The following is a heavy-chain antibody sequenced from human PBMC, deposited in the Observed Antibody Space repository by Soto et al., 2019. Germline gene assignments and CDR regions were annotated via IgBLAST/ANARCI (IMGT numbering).Heavy chain of an antibody. D-gene: IGHD6-6*01. Sequence: QVQLQESGPGLVKPSETLSLTCSVSGGSVSNYYWGWIRQSAGRGLEWVGYLYYSGHSKYSPSLKSRATISSDTSKNQLSLRLTPVTAADTAVDSCAKVVKNRETAFDVWGPGTVVTVSS. CDR2: LYYSGHS. CDR1: GGSVSNYY. J-gene: IGHJ3*01. V-gene: IGHV4-59*02. CDR3: AKVVKNRETAFDV.